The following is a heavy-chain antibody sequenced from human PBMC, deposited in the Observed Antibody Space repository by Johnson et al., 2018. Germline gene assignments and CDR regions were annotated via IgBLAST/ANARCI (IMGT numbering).Heavy chain of an antibody. Sequence: QVKLVESGVGVVQPGRSGRLSCAASGFTFSSYGMHWVRQAPGKGREWVAVISYDGSNKYYADSVKGRFTISRDNSKNTLYLQRNSLRAEDTAVYYGAKSGSYGVYYYYYGMDVWGQGTTVTVSS. V-gene: IGHV3-30*18. CDR3: AKSGSYGVYYYYYGMDV. J-gene: IGHJ6*02. D-gene: IGHD3-10*01. CDR2: ISYDGSNK. CDR1: GFTFSSYG.